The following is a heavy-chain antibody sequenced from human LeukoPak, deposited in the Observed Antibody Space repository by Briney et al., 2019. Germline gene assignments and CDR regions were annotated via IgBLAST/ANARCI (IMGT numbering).Heavy chain of an antibody. CDR3: ARERRGPTYFDY. CDR1: GGSISSYY. CDR2: IYYSGST. Sequence: SETLSLTCTVSGGSISSYYWSWIRQPPGKGLEWIGYIYYSGSTNYNSSLKSRVTISVDTSKNQFSLRLSSVTAADTAVYYCARERRGPTYFDYWGQGTLVTVSS. J-gene: IGHJ4*02. V-gene: IGHV4-59*01. D-gene: IGHD3-10*01.